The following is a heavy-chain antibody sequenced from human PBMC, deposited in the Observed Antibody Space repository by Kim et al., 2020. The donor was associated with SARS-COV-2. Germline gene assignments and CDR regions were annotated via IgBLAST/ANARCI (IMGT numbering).Heavy chain of an antibody. J-gene: IGHJ5*02. CDR1: GGSISSGGYY. V-gene: IGHV4-31*03. CDR2: IYYSGST. CDR3: ARQGVRTIFGVAGWFDP. Sequence: SETLSLTCTVSGGSISSGGYYWSWIRQHPGKGLEWIGYIYYSGSTYYNPSLKSRVTISVDTSKNQFSLKLSSVTAADTAVYYCARQGVRTIFGVAGWFDPWGQGTLVTVSS. D-gene: IGHD3-3*01.